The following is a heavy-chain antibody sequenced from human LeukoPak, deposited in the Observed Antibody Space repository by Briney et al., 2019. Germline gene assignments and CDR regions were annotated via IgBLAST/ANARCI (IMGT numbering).Heavy chain of an antibody. J-gene: IGHJ4*02. Sequence: PGGSLRLSCAASGFTFSSYWMSWVRQPPGKGLEWVANIKQDGSEKDYVDSLKGRFTISRDNAKNLVYLQMNSLRAEDTAVYYCARVGYSSSSFDYWGQGTLVSVSS. D-gene: IGHD6-19*01. CDR1: GFTFSSYW. CDR2: IKQDGSEK. CDR3: ARVGYSSSSFDY. V-gene: IGHV3-7*01.